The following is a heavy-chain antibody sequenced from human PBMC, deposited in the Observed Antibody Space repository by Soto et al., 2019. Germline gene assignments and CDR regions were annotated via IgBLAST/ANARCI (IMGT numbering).Heavy chain of an antibody. Sequence: GGSLRLSCAASGFTFSSYAMSWVRQAPGKGLEWVSAISGSGGSTYYADSVKGRFTISRDNSKNTLYLQMNSLRAEDTAVYYCAKDQTVPLEFPYYYYYGMDVWGQGTTVTVSS. CDR3: AKDQTVPLEFPYYYYYGMDV. V-gene: IGHV3-23*01. CDR2: ISGSGGST. D-gene: IGHD4-17*01. CDR1: GFTFSSYA. J-gene: IGHJ6*02.